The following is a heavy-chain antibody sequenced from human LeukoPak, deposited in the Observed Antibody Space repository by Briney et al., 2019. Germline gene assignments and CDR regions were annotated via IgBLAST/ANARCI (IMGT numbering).Heavy chain of an antibody. D-gene: IGHD3-10*01. V-gene: IGHV3-74*01. CDR1: GFTFSSYW. CDR2: INSYGSST. Sequence: GGSLTLSCAASGFTFSSYWMHWVRQAPGKGLVLVSRINSYGSSTSYAGSVKGRFTISRDNANNTLYLQTTGLTADTTAEYYCAITGVADAFDIWCQGQMVTVSS. J-gene: IGHJ3*02. CDR3: AITGVADAFDI.